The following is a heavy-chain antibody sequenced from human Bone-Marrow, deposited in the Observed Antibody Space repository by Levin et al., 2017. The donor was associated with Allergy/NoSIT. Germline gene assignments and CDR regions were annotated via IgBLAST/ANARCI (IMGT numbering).Heavy chain of an antibody. J-gene: IGHJ4*02. CDR2: IKSESDGEKT. Sequence: GESLKISCAASGFTFSNAWMSWVRQAPGKGLEWVGRIKSESDGEKTDYAAPVKGRFTISRDDSKNMLYLQMNSLKTEDTAVYYCSGPTSGYSYGVFDYWGQGTLVTVSS. D-gene: IGHD5-18*01. CDR3: SGPTSGYSYGVFDY. CDR1: GFTFSNAW. V-gene: IGHV3-15*01.